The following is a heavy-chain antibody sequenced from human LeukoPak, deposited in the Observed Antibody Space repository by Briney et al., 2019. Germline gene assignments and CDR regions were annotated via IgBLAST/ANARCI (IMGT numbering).Heavy chain of an antibody. CDR3: ARADIRAIASSGWYGFDY. J-gene: IGHJ4*02. V-gene: IGHV1-18*01. Sequence: ASVKASCKASGYTFNSYGISWVRQAPGQGLEWMGWISAYNGNTNYAQKVQGRVTMTTDTSTSTAYMELRSLRSDDTAVYYCARADIRAIASSGWYGFDYWGQGTLVTVSS. D-gene: IGHD6-19*01. CDR1: GYTFNSYG. CDR2: ISAYNGNT.